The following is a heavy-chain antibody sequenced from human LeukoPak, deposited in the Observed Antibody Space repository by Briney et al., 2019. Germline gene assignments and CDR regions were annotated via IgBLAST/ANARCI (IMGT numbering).Heavy chain of an antibody. D-gene: IGHD5-24*01. V-gene: IGHV1-2*02. Sequence: GASVKVSCKASGYTFTGYHMHWVRQAPGQGLEWLGWINAGSGDTKYAQKFQGRVTMTRDTSISSAYMQLSGLRSDDTAVYFCARPARRDDYTYPYYFDSWGEGALVIVSS. CDR3: ARPARRDDYTYPYYFDS. J-gene: IGHJ4*02. CDR2: INAGSGDT. CDR1: GYTFTGYH.